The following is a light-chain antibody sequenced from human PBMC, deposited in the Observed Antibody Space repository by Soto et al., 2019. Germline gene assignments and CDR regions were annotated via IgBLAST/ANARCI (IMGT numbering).Light chain of an antibody. CDR1: SSDVGGYFS. CDR3: SSFAGSDNVV. CDR2: EVN. Sequence: QAVVTQPPSASGSPGQSVTISCTGTSSDVGGYFSVSWFQQHPGKAPKLMIYEVNKRPSGVPGRFSGSKSGNTASLTVSGLQTEDEADYYCSSFAGSDNVVFGGGTKLTVL. V-gene: IGLV2-8*01. J-gene: IGLJ2*01.